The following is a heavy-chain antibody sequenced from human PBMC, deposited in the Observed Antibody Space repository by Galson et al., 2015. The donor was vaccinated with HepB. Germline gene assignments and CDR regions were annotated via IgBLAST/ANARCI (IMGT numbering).Heavy chain of an antibody. CDR1: GYTFTTYW. J-gene: IGHJ3*02. Sequence: SGAEVKKPGESLKISCEGSGYTFTTYWIVWVRQMPGKGLEWMGIIYPGDSGTRYSPSFQGQVTISADKSISTAYLQWNSLKASDTAMYYCARPTYYYDSSGYPIWGQGTMVTVSS. CDR2: IYPGDSGT. V-gene: IGHV5-51*01. CDR3: ARPTYYYDSSGYPI. D-gene: IGHD3-22*01.